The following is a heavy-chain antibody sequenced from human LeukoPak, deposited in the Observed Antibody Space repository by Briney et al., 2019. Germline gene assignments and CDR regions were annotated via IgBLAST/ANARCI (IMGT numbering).Heavy chain of an antibody. CDR3: TSLVAWTVAGNY. D-gene: IGHD6-19*01. CDR1: GFTFSSYA. J-gene: IGHJ4*02. V-gene: IGHV3-23*01. Sequence: KSGGSLRLSCAASGFTFSSYAMSWVRQAPGKGLEWVSAISGSGGSTYYADSVKGRFTISRDNSKNTLYLQMNSLRAEDTAVYYCTSLVAWTVAGNYWGQGTLVTVSS. CDR2: ISGSGGST.